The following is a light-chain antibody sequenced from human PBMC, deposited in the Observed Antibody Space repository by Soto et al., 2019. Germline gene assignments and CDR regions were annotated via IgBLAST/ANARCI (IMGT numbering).Light chain of an antibody. Sequence: DIQMTQSPSTLSASVGDRVTITCRASQSISSWLAWYQQKPGKAPKLLIYDASSLESGVPSRFSGSGSGTEFTHTISSLQPDDFATYYCHQYNSYSKTFGQGTKVEIK. J-gene: IGKJ1*01. CDR1: QSISSW. V-gene: IGKV1-5*01. CDR3: HQYNSYSKT. CDR2: DAS.